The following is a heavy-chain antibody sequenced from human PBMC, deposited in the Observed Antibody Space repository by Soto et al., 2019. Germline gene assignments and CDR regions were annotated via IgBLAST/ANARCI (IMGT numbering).Heavy chain of an antibody. V-gene: IGHV3-9*01. CDR2: ISWNSGSI. CDR3: AKAYSSSPYYYYMDV. Sequence: GGSLRLSCAASGFTFDDYAMHWVRQAPGKGLEWVSGISWNSGSIGYADSVKGRFTISRDNAKNSLYLQMNSLRAEDTALYYCAKAYSSSPYYYYMDVWGKGTTVTVSS. J-gene: IGHJ6*03. D-gene: IGHD6-6*01. CDR1: GFTFDDYA.